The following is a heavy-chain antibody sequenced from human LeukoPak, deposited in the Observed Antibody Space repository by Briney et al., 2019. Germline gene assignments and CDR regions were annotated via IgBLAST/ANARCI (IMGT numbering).Heavy chain of an antibody. CDR3: AKKYNTGLDP. Sequence: GGSLRLSCAASGFSLSSYWMSWVRQAPGKGLEWVSDISGSGGSTYYADSVKGRFTISRDNSKNTLYLQMNSLRAEDTAVYYCAKKYNTGLDPWGQGTLVTVSS. J-gene: IGHJ5*02. V-gene: IGHV3-23*01. D-gene: IGHD1-14*01. CDR2: ISGSGGST. CDR1: GFSLSSYW.